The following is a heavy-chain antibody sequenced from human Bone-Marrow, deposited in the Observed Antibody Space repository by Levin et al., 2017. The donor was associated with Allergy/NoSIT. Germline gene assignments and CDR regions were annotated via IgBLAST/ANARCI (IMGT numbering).Heavy chain of an antibody. V-gene: IGHV5-51*01. D-gene: IGHD4-17*01. J-gene: IGHJ4*02. Sequence: GASVKVSCKGSGYSFSFYWIAWVRQMPGKGLELMGIIYPDDSDTRYSPSFQGQVTISADKSINSAYLQWSSLKASDTAMYYCARLSDTDYASDYWGQGTLVTVSS. CDR1: GYSFSFYW. CDR3: ARLSDTDYASDY. CDR2: IYPDDSDT.